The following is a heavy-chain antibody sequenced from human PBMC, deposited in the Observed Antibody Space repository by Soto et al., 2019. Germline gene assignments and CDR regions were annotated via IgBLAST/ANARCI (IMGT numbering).Heavy chain of an antibody. CDR3: SRAGVYGSGGYNFERSNYYYYMDV. CDR1: GDSVTSGSYY. CDR2: IYYSGSF. V-gene: IGHV4-61*01. D-gene: IGHD3-10*01. Sequence: QVQLQESGPGLVKPSETLSLTCTVTGDSVTSGSYYWNWIRQPPGKGLEWIGYIYYSGSFSHNPSLNTRVTISIDTSKNQFSLQLTSVSAADTAFYYCSRAGVYGSGGYNFERSNYYYYMDVWGQGTTVTVSS. J-gene: IGHJ6*03.